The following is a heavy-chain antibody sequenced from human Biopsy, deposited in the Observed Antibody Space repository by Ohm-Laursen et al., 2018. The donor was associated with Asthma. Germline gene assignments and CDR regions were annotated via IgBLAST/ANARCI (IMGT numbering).Heavy chain of an antibody. V-gene: IGHV3-30*03. J-gene: IGHJ6*02. CDR1: GFTFSNYG. D-gene: IGHD3-3*01. CDR3: ARGAYYDFWSGYSRPIPGEYGMDV. CDR2: ISFDGSNK. Sequence: SLRLSCAASGFTFSNYGMHWVRQAPGKGLDWVAVISFDGSNKNYTDSVKGRFTISRDNSRNTLHLEMNSLRAEDTAVYFCARGAYYDFWSGYSRPIPGEYGMDVWGQGTTVTV.